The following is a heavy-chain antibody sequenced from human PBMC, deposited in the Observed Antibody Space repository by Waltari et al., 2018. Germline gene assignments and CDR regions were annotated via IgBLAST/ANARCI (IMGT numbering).Heavy chain of an antibody. J-gene: IGHJ4*02. D-gene: IGHD2-15*01. V-gene: IGHV4-38-2*02. CDR1: GYSINSGYY. CDR3: ARDRRAAGFDY. CDR2: ISGSSGTT. Sequence: QVQLQESGPGLVKPSETLSLTCAVSGYSINSGYYWGWVRQPPGKGLEYIGYISGSSGTTNYNPSLKSRVTISKDTSKNQFSLKLSSGTAADTAVYHCARDRRAAGFDYWGQGVLVTVSS.